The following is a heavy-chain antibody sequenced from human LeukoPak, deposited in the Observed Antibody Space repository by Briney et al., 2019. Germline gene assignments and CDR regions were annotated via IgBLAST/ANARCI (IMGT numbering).Heavy chain of an antibody. Sequence: ASETLSLTCAVYGGSFSGYYWSWIRQPPGKGLEWIGEINHSGSTNYNPSLKSRVTISVDTSKNQFSLKLSSVTAADTAVYYCARRLRTRLWFGGGPFDPWGQGTLVTVSS. CDR3: ARRLRTRLWFGGGPFDP. CDR1: GGSFSGYY. J-gene: IGHJ5*02. D-gene: IGHD3-10*01. CDR2: INHSGST. V-gene: IGHV4-34*01.